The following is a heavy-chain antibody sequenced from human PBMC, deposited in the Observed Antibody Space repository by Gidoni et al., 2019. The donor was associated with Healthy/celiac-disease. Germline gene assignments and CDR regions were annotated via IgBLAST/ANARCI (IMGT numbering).Heavy chain of an antibody. V-gene: IGHV2-70*15. CDR2: IDWDDDK. D-gene: IGHD6-19*01. J-gene: IGHJ4*02. CDR1: GFALSTSGMC. CDR3: ARTTAIAVAVEYFDP. Sequence: QVTLRESGPALVKPTQTRTLTCTFPGFALSTSGMCVSWIRQPPGKALEWLARIDWDDDKYYSTSLKTRLTISNDTSNNQVVLTMTNMDPVDTATYYCARTTAIAVAVEYFDPWGQGTLVTVSS.